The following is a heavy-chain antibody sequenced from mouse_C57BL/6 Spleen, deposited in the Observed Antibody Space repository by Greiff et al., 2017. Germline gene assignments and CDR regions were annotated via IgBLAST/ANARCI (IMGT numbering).Heavy chain of an antibody. V-gene: IGHV3-6*01. D-gene: IGHD2-3*01. CDR3: AREYGYYVDWYFDV. CDR1: GYSITSGYY. CDR2: ISYDGSN. Sequence: VQLKESGPGLVKPSQSLSLTCSVTGYSITSGYYWNWIRQFPGNKLEWMGYISYDGSNNYNPSLKNRISITRDTSKNQFFLKLNSVTTEDTATYYCAREYGYYVDWYFDVWGTGTTVTVSS. J-gene: IGHJ1*03.